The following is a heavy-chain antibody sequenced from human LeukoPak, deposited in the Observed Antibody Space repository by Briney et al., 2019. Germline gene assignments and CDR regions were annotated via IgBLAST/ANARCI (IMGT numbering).Heavy chain of an antibody. J-gene: IGHJ4*02. CDR2: ISSSSSYI. V-gene: IGHV3-21*01. D-gene: IGHD3-3*01. Sequence: GGSLRLSCAASGFTFSSYSMNWVRQAPGKGLEWVSSISSSSSYIYYADSVKGRFTISRDNAKNSLYLQMNSLRAEDTAVYYCARAGDDFWSGYYGYWDQGTLVTVSS. CDR1: GFTFSSYS. CDR3: ARAGDDFWSGYYGY.